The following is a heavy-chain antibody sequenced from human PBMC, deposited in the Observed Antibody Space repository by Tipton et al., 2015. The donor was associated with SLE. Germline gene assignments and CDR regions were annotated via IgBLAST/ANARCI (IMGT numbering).Heavy chain of an antibody. V-gene: IGHV3-9*01. CDR3: ARFTGPGAFDI. CDR2: ITWKGGTM. D-gene: IGHD2-8*02. J-gene: IGHJ3*02. Sequence: SLRLSCSASSFTFDDYAMHWVRQPPGEALEWVWSITWKGGTMDYADSVRGRFTISRDNSKNSLSLQMNSLRAEDTAVYYCARFTGPGAFDIRGQGTMVTVSS. CDR1: SFTFDDYA.